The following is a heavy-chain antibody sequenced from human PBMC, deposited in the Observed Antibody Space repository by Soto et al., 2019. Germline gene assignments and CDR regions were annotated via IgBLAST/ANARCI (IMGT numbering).Heavy chain of an antibody. D-gene: IGHD5-18*01. V-gene: IGHV3-15*01. CDR2: IKSKSDGGTA. J-gene: IGHJ4*02. Sequence: EVQLVESGGGSVKPGGSLRLSCAASGLTFSNVWMTWVRQAPGKGLEWVGRIKSKSDGGTADVAAPVKARFTISRDDSKNTVFLEMNSLKSEDTALYYCAITAMINRDSSTSFDYWGRGTQVIVSS. CDR3: AITAMINRDSSTSFDY. CDR1: GLTFSNVW.